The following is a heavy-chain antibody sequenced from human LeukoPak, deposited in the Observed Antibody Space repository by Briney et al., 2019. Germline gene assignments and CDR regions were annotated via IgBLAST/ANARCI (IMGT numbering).Heavy chain of an antibody. Sequence: GASVNVSCKASGYTFTGYYMHWVRQAPGQGLEWMGWINPNSGSKNYAQKFQGRVTMIRDTSINTAYMELSRLRSDDTAVYFCARGMGFCSGGFCYAYWGQGTLVTVSS. CDR1: GYTFTGYY. D-gene: IGHD2-15*01. J-gene: IGHJ4*02. CDR3: ARGMGFCSGGFCYAY. CDR2: INPNSGSK. V-gene: IGHV1-2*02.